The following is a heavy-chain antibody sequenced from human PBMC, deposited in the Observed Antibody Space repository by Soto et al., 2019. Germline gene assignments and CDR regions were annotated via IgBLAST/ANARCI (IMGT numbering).Heavy chain of an antibody. J-gene: IGHJ6*02. Sequence: QVQLQESGPGLVKPSETLSLRCSVSGGSIRTIYWTWVRQPAGKGLEWIGRIHTSGSSSYNPSLERRVSMSIDTPTNQFSLKLKSVTVADTAVYFCARESRDSGDGLDVWGQATAVTVSS. CDR1: GGSIRTIY. CDR2: IHTSGSS. V-gene: IGHV4-4*07. CDR3: ARESRDSGDGLDV. D-gene: IGHD2-15*01.